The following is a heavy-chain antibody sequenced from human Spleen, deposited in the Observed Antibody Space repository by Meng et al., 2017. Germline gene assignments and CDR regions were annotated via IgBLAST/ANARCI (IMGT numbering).Heavy chain of an antibody. Sequence: QLQLQESGSGLVKPSQTLSLTCAVSGGSISSGGYSWSWIRQPPGKGLEWIGYIYHSGSTYYNPSLKSRVTISVDTSKNQFSLKLSSVTAADTAVYYCARARRVPRDWFDPWGQGTLVTVSS. CDR3: ARARRVPRDWFDP. CDR1: GGSISSGGYS. D-gene: IGHD2-2*01. V-gene: IGHV4-30-2*01. CDR2: IYHSGST. J-gene: IGHJ5*02.